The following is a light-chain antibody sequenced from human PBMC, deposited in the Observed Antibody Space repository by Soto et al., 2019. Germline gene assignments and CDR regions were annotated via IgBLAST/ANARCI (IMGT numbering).Light chain of an antibody. Sequence: DIQMTQSPSSLAAFVGDSVTISCQASEDIGNYLNWYPQTPGKAPRLXIYEASNLRTGVPSRCSRRGAGTDCICPISRLQPEDVETDFCQRYDNLTFTFGEGTKVDIK. V-gene: IGKV1-33*01. CDR2: EAS. CDR3: QRYDNLTFT. CDR1: EDIGNY. J-gene: IGKJ4*01.